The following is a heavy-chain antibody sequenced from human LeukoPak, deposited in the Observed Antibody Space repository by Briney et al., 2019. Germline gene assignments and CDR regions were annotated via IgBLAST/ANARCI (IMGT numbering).Heavy chain of an antibody. CDR2: IYTSGST. Sequence: SETLSLTCTVSGTSISSYYWSWIRQPAGKGLEWIGRIYTSGSTNYNPSLKSRVTISVDTSKNQFSLKLNSVTAADTAVYYCPRGYQLHYFNYWGQGTLVTVSS. J-gene: IGHJ4*02. V-gene: IGHV4-4*07. D-gene: IGHD2-2*01. CDR1: GTSISSYY. CDR3: PRGYQLHYFNY.